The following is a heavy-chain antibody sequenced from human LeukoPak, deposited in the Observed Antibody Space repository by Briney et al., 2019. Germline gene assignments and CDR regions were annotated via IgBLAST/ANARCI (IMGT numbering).Heavy chain of an antibody. J-gene: IGHJ4*02. Sequence: SETLSLTCTVSGGSISSYYWSWIRQPPGKGLEWIGYIYYSGSTNYNPSLKSRVTISVDTSKNQFSLKLSSVTAADTAVYYCARPHFKYSSGWYEYWGQGTLVTVSS. V-gene: IGHV4-59*08. D-gene: IGHD6-19*01. CDR3: ARPHFKYSSGWYEY. CDR2: IYYSGST. CDR1: GGSISSYY.